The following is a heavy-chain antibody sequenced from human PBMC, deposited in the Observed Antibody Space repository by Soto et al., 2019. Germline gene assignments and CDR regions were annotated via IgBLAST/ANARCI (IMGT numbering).Heavy chain of an antibody. CDR3: ARVDYDFWSGYSFDY. Sequence: ASVKVSCKASGYTFTSYAMHWVRQAPGQRLEWMGWINAGNGNTKYSQKFQGRVTITRDTSASTAYMELSSLRSEDTAVYYCARVDYDFWSGYSFDYWGQGTLVTVSS. CDR1: GYTFTSYA. J-gene: IGHJ4*02. CDR2: INAGNGNT. V-gene: IGHV1-3*01. D-gene: IGHD3-3*01.